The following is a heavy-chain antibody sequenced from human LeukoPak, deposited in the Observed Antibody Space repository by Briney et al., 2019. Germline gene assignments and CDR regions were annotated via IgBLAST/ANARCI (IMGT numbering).Heavy chain of an antibody. CDR3: AKGAMPYYDGSGYNYFDY. Sequence: GGSLRLSCAVSGFTFSAYAMSWVRQAPGKGLEWVSAMSGSGGMTYYADSVKGRFIISRDNSKNTLHLQMNSLRAEDTAVYYCAKGAMPYYDGSGYNYFDYWGQGPPVTVSS. J-gene: IGHJ4*02. CDR2: MSGSGGMT. V-gene: IGHV3-23*01. CDR1: GFTFSAYA. D-gene: IGHD3-22*01.